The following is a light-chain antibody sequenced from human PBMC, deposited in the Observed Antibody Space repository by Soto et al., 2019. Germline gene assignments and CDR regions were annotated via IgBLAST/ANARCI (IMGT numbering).Light chain of an antibody. J-gene: IGKJ2*01. CDR1: QSVNSY. Sequence: EIVLTQSPATLSLSPGERATLSCRASQSVNSYLAWYQKKPGKAPRLLIYDASNRYTGIPARFSGSGSGTDFTLTIISLEPDDFAVYYCQQRKLPHSPFGQGTRLEIK. V-gene: IGKV3-11*01. CDR3: QQRKLPHSP. CDR2: DAS.